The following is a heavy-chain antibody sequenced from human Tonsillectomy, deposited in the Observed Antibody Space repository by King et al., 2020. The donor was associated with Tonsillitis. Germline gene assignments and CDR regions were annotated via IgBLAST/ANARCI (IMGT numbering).Heavy chain of an antibody. J-gene: IGHJ4*02. D-gene: IGHD3-22*01. CDR2: IIPIFGTA. V-gene: IGHV1-69*01. CDR1: GGTFSSYA. Sequence: VQLVESGAEVKKPGSSVKVSCKASGGTFSSYAFSWVRQAPGQGLEWMGGIIPIFGTANYAQKFQGRVTITAAESTSTAYMELSSLRSEDTAVYYCARDYTDYYDSSGYQPGGYWGQGTLVTVSS. CDR3: ARDYTDYYDSSGYQPGGY.